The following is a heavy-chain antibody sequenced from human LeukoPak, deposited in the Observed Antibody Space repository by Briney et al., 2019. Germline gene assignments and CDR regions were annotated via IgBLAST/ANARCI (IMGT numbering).Heavy chain of an antibody. D-gene: IGHD1-26*01. CDR3: AKVPKLGGSGYYFDY. CDR1: GFTFSLFA. V-gene: IGHV3-23*01. J-gene: IGHJ4*02. CDR2: ITGGGGST. Sequence: GGSLRLSCAASGFTFSLFAMTCVREAPGRGLEWVSDITGGGGSTSYADSVKGRFTISRDNSNNTLYVQMNSLRAEDTAVYYCAKVPKLGGSGYYFDYWGQGALVTVSS.